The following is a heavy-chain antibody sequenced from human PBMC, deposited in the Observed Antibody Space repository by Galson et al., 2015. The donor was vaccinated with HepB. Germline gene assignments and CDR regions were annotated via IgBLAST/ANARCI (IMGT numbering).Heavy chain of an antibody. V-gene: IGHV3-33*01. Sequence: SLRLSCAVSGFTFNRYGMHWVRQAPGKGLEWVALIWSNGSNRYYSNSVMGRFTISRDNSKNTLFLQKTGLTADDTAIYYCARVHPEYTSGWYRQALYYFDSWGQGTLVAVSS. D-gene: IGHD6-19*01. CDR1: GFTFNRYG. CDR3: ARVHPEYTSGWYRQALYYFDS. CDR2: IWSNGSNR. J-gene: IGHJ4*02.